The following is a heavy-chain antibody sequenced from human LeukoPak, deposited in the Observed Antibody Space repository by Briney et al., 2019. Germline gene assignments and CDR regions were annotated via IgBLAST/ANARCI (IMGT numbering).Heavy chain of an antibody. CDR3: AREENYGSGSFRY. V-gene: IGHV1-69*13. J-gene: IGHJ4*02. CDR1: GGTFSSYA. Sequence: SVKVSCKASGGTFSSYAISWVRQAPGQGLEWMGGIIPIFGTANYAQKFQGRVTITADESTSTAYMELSSLRSEDTAVYYCAREENYGSGSFRYWGQGTLVTVSS. D-gene: IGHD3-10*01. CDR2: IIPIFGTA.